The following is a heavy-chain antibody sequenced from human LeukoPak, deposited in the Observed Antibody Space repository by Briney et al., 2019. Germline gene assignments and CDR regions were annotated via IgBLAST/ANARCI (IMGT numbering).Heavy chain of an antibody. CDR1: GGSISSYY. J-gene: IGHJ4*02. D-gene: IGHD3-22*01. CDR3: ASEPYYYDSRGYYS. V-gene: IGHV4-4*07. Sequence: SETLSLTCTVSGGSISSYYWSWIRQPAGKGLEWIGRIYTSGSTNYDPSLKSRVTMSVDTSKNQFSLKLSSVTAADTAVYYCASEPYYYDSRGYYSWGQGTLVTVSS. CDR2: IYTSGST.